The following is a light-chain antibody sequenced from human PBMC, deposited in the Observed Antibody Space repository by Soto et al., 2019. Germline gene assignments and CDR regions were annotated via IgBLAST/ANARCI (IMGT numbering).Light chain of an antibody. J-gene: IGKJ1*01. V-gene: IGKV3-20*01. CDR1: QSVSSSY. Sequence: EIVLTQSPGTLSLSPGERATLSCRASQSVSSSYLAWYQQKPGQAPRLLIYGATSRATGIPDRFSGSGSGTGFTLTISRLEPEYFAVYYCQPYGSSRTFGQGTKV. CDR2: GAT. CDR3: QPYGSSRT.